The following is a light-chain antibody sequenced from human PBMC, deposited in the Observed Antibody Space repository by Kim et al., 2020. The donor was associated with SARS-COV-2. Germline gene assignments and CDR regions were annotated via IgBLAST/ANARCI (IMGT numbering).Light chain of an antibody. Sequence: SYELTQPPSVSVSPGQTASITCSGDKLGDKYACWYQQKPGQSPILVIYQDTKRPSGIPERFSGSKSGNTATLTISGTQAMDEADCYCQAWDSGVVFGGGTQLTVL. J-gene: IGLJ2*01. CDR1: KLGDKY. CDR2: QDT. V-gene: IGLV3-1*01. CDR3: QAWDSGVV.